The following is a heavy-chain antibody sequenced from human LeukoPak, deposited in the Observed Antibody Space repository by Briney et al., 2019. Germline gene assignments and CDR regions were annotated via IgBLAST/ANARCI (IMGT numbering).Heavy chain of an antibody. J-gene: IGHJ5*02. Sequence: TSETLSLTCTVSGGSISSSSYYWGWIRQPPGKGLEWIGSIYYSGSTYYNPSLKSRVTISVDTSKNQFSLKLSSVTAADTAVYYCARGRYSSSWYAAYNWFDPWGQGALVTVSS. CDR3: ARGRYSSSWYAAYNWFDP. CDR1: GGSISSSSYY. D-gene: IGHD6-13*01. CDR2: IYYSGST. V-gene: IGHV4-39*01.